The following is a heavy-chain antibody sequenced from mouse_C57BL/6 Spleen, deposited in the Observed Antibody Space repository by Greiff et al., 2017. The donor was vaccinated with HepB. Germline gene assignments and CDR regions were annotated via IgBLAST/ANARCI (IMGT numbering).Heavy chain of an antibody. D-gene: IGHD1-1*01. CDR2: ISSGSSTI. J-gene: IGHJ4*01. Sequence: EVQLVESGGGLVKPGGSLKLSCAASGFTFSDYGMHWVRQAPEKGLEWVAYISSGSSTIYYADTVKGRFTISRDNAKNTLFLQMTSLRSEDTAMYYCAGYGSSPLRAMDYWGQGTSVTVSS. CDR1: GFTFSDYG. V-gene: IGHV5-17*01. CDR3: AGYGSSPLRAMDY.